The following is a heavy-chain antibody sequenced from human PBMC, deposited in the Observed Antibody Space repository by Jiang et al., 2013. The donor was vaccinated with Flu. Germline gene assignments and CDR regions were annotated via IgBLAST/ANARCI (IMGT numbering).Heavy chain of an antibody. J-gene: IGHJ5*02. Sequence: RVTISVDTSKNQFSLKLSSVTAADTAVYYCARGGIVVVPAAILDSLWFDPWGQGTLVTVSS. D-gene: IGHD2-2*02. CDR3: ARGGIVVVPAAILDSLWFDP. V-gene: IGHV4-30-2*04.